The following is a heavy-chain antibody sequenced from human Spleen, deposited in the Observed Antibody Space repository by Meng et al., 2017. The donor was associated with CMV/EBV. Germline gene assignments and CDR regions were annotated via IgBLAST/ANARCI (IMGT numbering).Heavy chain of an antibody. CDR2: VFYSGSA. Sequence: SETLSLTCTVSGGSFSGSYWTWIRQSPGKGLEWIGYVFYSGSAYYSPSLRSRVTMSVDMSRTQFSLKLSSVTAADTAVYYCARGNLRYCSGGSCGNWFDPWGQGTLVTVSS. V-gene: IGHV4-59*12. D-gene: IGHD2-15*01. J-gene: IGHJ5*02. CDR3: ARGNLRYCSGGSCGNWFDP. CDR1: GGSFSGSY.